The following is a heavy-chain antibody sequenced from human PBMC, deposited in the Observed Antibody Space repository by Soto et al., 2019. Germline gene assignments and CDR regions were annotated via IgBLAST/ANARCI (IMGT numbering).Heavy chain of an antibody. D-gene: IGHD5-18*01. Sequence: GASVKVSCKASGYTFTSYDINWVRQATGQGLEWMGWMNPNSGNTGYAQKFQGRVTMTRNTSISTAYMELSSLRSEDTAVYYCASYPGYSYGPDYYYYGMDVWGQGTTVTVSS. V-gene: IGHV1-8*01. CDR2: MNPNSGNT. J-gene: IGHJ6*02. CDR1: GYTFTSYD. CDR3: ASYPGYSYGPDYYYYGMDV.